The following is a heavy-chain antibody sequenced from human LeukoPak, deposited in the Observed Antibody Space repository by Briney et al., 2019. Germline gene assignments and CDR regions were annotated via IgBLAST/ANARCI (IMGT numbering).Heavy chain of an antibody. CDR2: IYPSDLDN. D-gene: IGHD5-24*01. CDR3: ARGDPTGGNYHTLDY. Sequence: GESLKISCEGSGYFFNSYWIAWVRQMPGEGLEWMGIIYPSDLDNRYSPSFQGQVTMSVDKSNSIAYLQWNSLKASDTGMYFCARGDPTGGNYHTLDYWGQGTLVTVPS. V-gene: IGHV5-51*01. J-gene: IGHJ4*02. CDR1: GYFFNSYW.